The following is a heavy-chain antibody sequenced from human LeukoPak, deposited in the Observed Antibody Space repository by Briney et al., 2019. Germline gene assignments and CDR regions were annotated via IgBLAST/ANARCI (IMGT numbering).Heavy chain of an antibody. D-gene: IGHD3-3*01. CDR2: ISGSGGST. CDR1: GFTFSSYA. CDR3: ATIAYYDFSVLGYYYMDV. V-gene: IGHV3-23*01. J-gene: IGHJ6*03. Sequence: GGSLRLSCAASGFTFSSYAMSWVRQAPGKGLEWVSAISGSGGSTYYADSVKGRFTISRDNSKNTLYLQMNSLRAEDTAVYYCATIAYYDFSVLGYYYMDVWGKGTTVTVSS.